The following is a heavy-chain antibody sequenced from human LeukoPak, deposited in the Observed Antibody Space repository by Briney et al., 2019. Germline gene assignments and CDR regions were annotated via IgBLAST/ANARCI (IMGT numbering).Heavy chain of an antibody. D-gene: IGHD6-13*01. CDR3: ARDANGIAAAGPWGGMDV. CDR1: GYTFTGYY. J-gene: IGHJ6*02. CDR2: INPNSGGT. Sequence: ASVKVPCKASGYTFTGYYMHWVRQAPGQGLEWMGWINPNSGGTNYAQKFQGWVTMTRDTSISTAYMELSRLRSDDTAVYYCARDANGIAAAGPWGGMDVWGQGTTVTVSS. V-gene: IGHV1-2*04.